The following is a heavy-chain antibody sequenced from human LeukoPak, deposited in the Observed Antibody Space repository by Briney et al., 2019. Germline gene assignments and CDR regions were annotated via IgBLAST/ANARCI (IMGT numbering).Heavy chain of an antibody. V-gene: IGHV3-30-3*01. CDR3: AKDSEQWLARYYFDY. CDR1: GFTFSSYV. D-gene: IGHD6-19*01. CDR2: ISHDGNNK. Sequence: PGRSLRLSCADSGFTFSSYVLHWVRQAPGKGLEWVAIISHDGNNKNYADSVKGRFTISRDNSKNTLYLQMNSLRAEDTAVYYCAKDSEQWLARYYFDYWGQGTLVTVSS. J-gene: IGHJ4*02.